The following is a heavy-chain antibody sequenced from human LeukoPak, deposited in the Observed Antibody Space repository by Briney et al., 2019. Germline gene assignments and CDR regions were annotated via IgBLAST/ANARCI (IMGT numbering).Heavy chain of an antibody. D-gene: IGHD6-19*01. CDR1: GFTFSSYE. Sequence: GSLRLSCAASGFTFSSYEMNWVRQAPGKGLEWVSYISSSGRTKYYADSVKGRFTISRDNAKNSLYLQMNSLRAEDTAVYYCARDKARSSGWSGDWFDPWGQGTLVTVSS. J-gene: IGHJ5*02. V-gene: IGHV3-48*03. CDR2: ISSSGRTK. CDR3: ARDKARSSGWSGDWFDP.